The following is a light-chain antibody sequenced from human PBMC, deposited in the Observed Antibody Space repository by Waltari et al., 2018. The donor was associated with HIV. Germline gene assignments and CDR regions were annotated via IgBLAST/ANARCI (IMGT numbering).Light chain of an antibody. CDR2: EVT. Sequence: QSALTQSPSASGSPGQSVNISYSGANSDIRDYNYVSWYQQHSDRPPKLIIFEVTKRPSGVPDRFSGSKSGNTASLFVSGLQPEDEATYFCSSFAGTHKLFGGGTKLTVL. CDR1: NSDIRDYNY. CDR3: SSFAGTHKL. V-gene: IGLV2-8*01. J-gene: IGLJ2*01.